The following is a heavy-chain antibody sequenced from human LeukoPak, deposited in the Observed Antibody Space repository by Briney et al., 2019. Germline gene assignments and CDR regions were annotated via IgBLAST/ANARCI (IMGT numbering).Heavy chain of an antibody. CDR3: ARTAAGYFQH. CDR1: GASFSDYY. J-gene: IGHJ1*01. D-gene: IGHD6-25*01. V-gene: IGHV4-59*01. CDR2: IYYSGST. Sequence: PSETLSLTCAVYGASFSDYYWSWIRQPPGKGLEWIGYIYYSGSTNYNPSLKSRVTISVDTSKNRFSLKLSSVTAADTAVYYCARTAAGYFQHWGQGTLVTVSS.